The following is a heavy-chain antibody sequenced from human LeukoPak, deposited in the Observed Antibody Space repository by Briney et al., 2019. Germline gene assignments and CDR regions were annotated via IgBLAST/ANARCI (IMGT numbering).Heavy chain of an antibody. CDR1: GYTLTSYG. J-gene: IGHJ4*02. CDR2: ISAYNGNT. D-gene: IGHD6-19*01. CDR3: ARDIPYSSGWYDQLPSYFDY. V-gene: IGHV1-18*01. Sequence: ASVKVSCKASGYTLTSYGISWVRQAPGQGLEWMGWISAYNGNTNYAQKLQGRVTMTTDTSTSTAYMELRSLRSDDTAVYYCARDIPYSSGWYDQLPSYFDYWGQGTLVTVSS.